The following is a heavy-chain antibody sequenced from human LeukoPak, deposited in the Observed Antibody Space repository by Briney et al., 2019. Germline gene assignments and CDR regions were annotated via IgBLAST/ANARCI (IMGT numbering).Heavy chain of an antibody. V-gene: IGHV4-34*01. Sequence: SETLSLTCAVYGGSFSGFYWSWIRQPPGKGLEWIGEINHSGSTNYNPSLKSRVTISVDTSKNQFSLKLSSVTAADTAVYYCARTSIYYDSSGYRSWGQGTLVTVSS. D-gene: IGHD3-22*01. J-gene: IGHJ5*02. CDR2: INHSGST. CDR3: ARTSIYYDSSGYRS. CDR1: GGSFSGFY.